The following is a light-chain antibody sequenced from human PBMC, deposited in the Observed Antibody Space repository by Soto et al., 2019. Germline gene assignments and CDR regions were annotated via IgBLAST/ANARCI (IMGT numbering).Light chain of an antibody. Sequence: EVVLTQSPGTLSLSPGERATLSCRASQSISSTYLAWYQQKPGQAPRLLIYGASIRATGIPDRFSGSGSGTDFTVTISRLEPEDFAVYYCQQYGSSPYPFGQPTKLEIK. V-gene: IGKV3-20*01. CDR1: QSISSTY. J-gene: IGKJ2*01. CDR3: QQYGSSPYP. CDR2: GAS.